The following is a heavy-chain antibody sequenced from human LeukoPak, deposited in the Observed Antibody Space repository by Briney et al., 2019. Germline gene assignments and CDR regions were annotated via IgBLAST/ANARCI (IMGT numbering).Heavy chain of an antibody. CDR3: ARVVVITKDIDC. CDR2: INHSGST. D-gene: IGHD3-22*01. J-gene: IGHJ4*02. Sequence: SETLSLTCAVYGGSFSGYYWSWIRQPPGKGLEWIGEINHSGSTNYNPSLKSRVTISVDTSKNQLSLKLSSVTAADTAVYYCARVVVITKDIDCWGQGTLVTVSS. V-gene: IGHV4-34*01. CDR1: GGSFSGYY.